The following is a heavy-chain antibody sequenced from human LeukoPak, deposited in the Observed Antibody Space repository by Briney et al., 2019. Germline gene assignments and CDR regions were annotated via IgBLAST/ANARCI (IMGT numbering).Heavy chain of an antibody. D-gene: IGHD3-10*01. CDR3: ARSIRFGELLRYYYFDY. CDR2: ISAYNGNT. V-gene: IGHV1-18*01. CDR1: GYTFTSYG. Sequence: ASVKVSCKASGYTFTSYGISWVRQAPGQGLEWMGWISAYNGNTNYAQKLQGRVTMTTDTSTSTAYMELRSLRSDDTAVYYCARSIRFGELLRYYYFDYWGQGTLVTVSS. J-gene: IGHJ4*02.